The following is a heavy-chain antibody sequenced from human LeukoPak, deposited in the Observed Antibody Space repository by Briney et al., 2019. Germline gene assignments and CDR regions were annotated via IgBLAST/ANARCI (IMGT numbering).Heavy chain of an antibody. Sequence: GGSLRLSCAASGFTFSSYAMSWVRQAPGKGLEWVSAIRGSGGSTYYADSVKGRFTISRDNSKNTQYLQMNSLRAEDTAVYYCAKDKRGVAVAGTYYFDYWGQGTLVTVSS. CDR2: IRGSGGST. D-gene: IGHD6-19*01. CDR1: GFTFSSYA. CDR3: AKDKRGVAVAGTYYFDY. V-gene: IGHV3-23*01. J-gene: IGHJ4*02.